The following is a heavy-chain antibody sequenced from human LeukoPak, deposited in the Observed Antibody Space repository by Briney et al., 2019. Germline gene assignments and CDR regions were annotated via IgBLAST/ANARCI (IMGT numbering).Heavy chain of an antibody. D-gene: IGHD6-13*01. J-gene: IGHJ3*02. Sequence: PSETLSLTCAVYGGSFSGYYWSWVRPPPGKGLEWVGEINHSGSTNYNPSPMSGVTISVDTSKNQFSLKQSSVTAADTAVYYCASRCSAAAGNGGGAFDIWGQGAMVTVSS. CDR2: INHSGST. CDR3: ASRCSAAAGNGGGAFDI. CDR1: GGSFSGYY. V-gene: IGHV4-34*01.